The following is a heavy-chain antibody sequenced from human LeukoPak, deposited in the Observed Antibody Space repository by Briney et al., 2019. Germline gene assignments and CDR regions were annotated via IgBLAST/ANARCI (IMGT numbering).Heavy chain of an antibody. D-gene: IGHD2-15*01. V-gene: IGHV1-2*06. Sequence: ASVKVSCKASGYTFTGYYMHWVRQAPGQGLEWMGRINPNSGGTNYAQKFQGRVTMIRDTSISTAYMELSRLRSDDTAVYYCARDYCSGGSCYSGYWGQGTLVTVSS. CDR2: INPNSGGT. CDR1: GYTFTGYY. CDR3: ARDYCSGGSCYSGY. J-gene: IGHJ4*02.